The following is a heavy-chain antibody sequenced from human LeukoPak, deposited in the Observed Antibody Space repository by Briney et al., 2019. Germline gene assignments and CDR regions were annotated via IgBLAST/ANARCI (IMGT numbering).Heavy chain of an antibody. CDR1: GGTFSSYA. D-gene: IGHD1-7*01. CDR2: IIPIFGTA. J-gene: IGHJ5*02. Sequence: SVKVSCKASGGTFSSYAISWVRQAPGQGLEWMGGIIPIFGTANYAQKFQGRVTITADKSTSTAYMELSSLRSEDTAVYYCATDQNYPYNWFDPWGQGTLVTVSS. V-gene: IGHV1-69*06. CDR3: ATDQNYPYNWFDP.